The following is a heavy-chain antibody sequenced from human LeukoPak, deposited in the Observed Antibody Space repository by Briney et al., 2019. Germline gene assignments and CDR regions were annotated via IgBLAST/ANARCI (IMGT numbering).Heavy chain of an antibody. CDR2: IYYSGST. Sequence: PSETLSLTCTVSGGSISSYYWSWIRQPPGKGLEWIGYIYYSGSTNYNPSLKSRVTISVDRSKNQFSLKLSSVTAADTAVYYCARLLSGAYCGGDCYFDYWGQGTLVTVSS. J-gene: IGHJ4*02. D-gene: IGHD2-21*02. CDR1: GGSISSYY. V-gene: IGHV4-59*12. CDR3: ARLLSGAYCGGDCYFDY.